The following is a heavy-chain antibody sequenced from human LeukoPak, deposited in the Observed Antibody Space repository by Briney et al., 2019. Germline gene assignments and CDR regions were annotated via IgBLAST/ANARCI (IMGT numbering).Heavy chain of an antibody. V-gene: IGHV1-69*04. J-gene: IGHJ4*02. CDR1: GGTFSSYT. D-gene: IGHD4-11*01. CDR3: ARDSNHRPFDY. CDR2: IIPILGIA. Sequence: GASVKVSCKASGGTFSSYTISWVRRAPGQGLEWMGRIIPILGIANYAQKFQGRVTITADKSTSTAYMELSSLRSEDTAVYYCARDSNHRPFDYWGQGTLVTVSS.